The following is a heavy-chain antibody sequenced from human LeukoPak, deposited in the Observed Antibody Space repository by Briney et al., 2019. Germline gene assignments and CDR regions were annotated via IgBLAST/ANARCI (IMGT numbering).Heavy chain of an antibody. J-gene: IGHJ5*02. Sequence: GGSLTLSCAASGFSFSNYWMSWVRQAPGKGLEWVANINQDGSVKYYVDSVKGRFTISRDNAENSLYLQMNSLRAEETALYFCARAGTYETTWYHWGQGTLVTVSS. CDR3: ARAGTYETTWYH. D-gene: IGHD1-7*01. CDR1: GFSFSNYW. CDR2: INQDGSVK. V-gene: IGHV3-7*01.